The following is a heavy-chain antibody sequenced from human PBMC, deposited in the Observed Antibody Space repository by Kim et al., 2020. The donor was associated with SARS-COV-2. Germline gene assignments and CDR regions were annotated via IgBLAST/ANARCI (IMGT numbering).Heavy chain of an antibody. CDR3: ARGGTGHYYYYYMDV. Sequence: GGSLRLSCAASGFTFSSYDMYWVRQATGKGLEWVSAIGTAGDTYYPGSVKGRFTISRENAKNSLYLQMNSLRAGVTAVYYCARGGTGHYYYYYMDVWGKGTTVTVSS. V-gene: IGHV3-13*01. J-gene: IGHJ6*03. CDR1: GFTFSSYD. CDR2: IGTAGDT. D-gene: IGHD1-1*01.